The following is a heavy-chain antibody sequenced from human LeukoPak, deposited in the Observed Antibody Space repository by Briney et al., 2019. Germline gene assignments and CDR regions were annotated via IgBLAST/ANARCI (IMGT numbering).Heavy chain of an antibody. CDR3: ARDPVGGSTIFDY. Sequence: QTLSLTCAISGDSVSSDSAAWNWIRQSPSRGLEWLGRTYYRSKWYYDYAVAVKSRISINPDTSKNQFSLQLSSVTPEDTAVYYCARDPVGGSTIFDYWGQGTLVTVSS. CDR2: TYYRSKWYY. V-gene: IGHV6-1*01. D-gene: IGHD1-26*01. J-gene: IGHJ4*02. CDR1: GDSVSSDSAA.